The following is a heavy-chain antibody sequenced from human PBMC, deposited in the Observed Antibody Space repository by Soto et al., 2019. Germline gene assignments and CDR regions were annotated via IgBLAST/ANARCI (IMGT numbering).Heavy chain of an antibody. Sequence: QVQLQESGPGLVKPSETLSLTCTVSGGSVSSGSYYWSWIRQPPGKGLEWIGYIYYSGSTNYNPSLKSQVTISVATSKNQFSLKLSSVTAADTAVYYCVTDYYDSSGYYRDYWGQGTLVTVSS. J-gene: IGHJ4*02. D-gene: IGHD3-22*01. CDR1: GGSVSSGSYY. CDR2: IYYSGST. V-gene: IGHV4-61*01. CDR3: VTDYYDSSGYYRDY.